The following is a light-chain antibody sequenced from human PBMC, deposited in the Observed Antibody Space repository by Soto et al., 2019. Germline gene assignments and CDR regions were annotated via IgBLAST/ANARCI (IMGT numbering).Light chain of an antibody. CDR2: GAS. CDR1: QRVSND. J-gene: IGKJ1*01. Sequence: EIVMTQSPATLSVSPGERATLSCRASQRVSNDFAWYQQKPDQAPRLLIYGASTRATGVPARFSGSGSGTEFTLTISSLESEDSAVYYCQQYSSWPPWTFGQGTKVDIK. V-gene: IGKV3-15*01. CDR3: QQYSSWPPWT.